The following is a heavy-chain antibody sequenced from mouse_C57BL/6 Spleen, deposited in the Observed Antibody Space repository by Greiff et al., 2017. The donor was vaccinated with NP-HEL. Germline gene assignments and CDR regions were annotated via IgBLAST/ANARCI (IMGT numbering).Heavy chain of an antibody. D-gene: IGHD1-1*01. CDR3: ARDGSSLWYFDV. V-gene: IGHV1-64*01. Sequence: QVRLQQPGAELVKPGASVKLSCKASGYTFTSYWMHWVKQRPGQGLEWIGMIHPNSGSTNYNEKFKSKATLTVDKSSSTAYMQLSSLTSEDSAVYYCARDGSSLWYFDVWGTGTTVTVSS. J-gene: IGHJ1*03. CDR1: GYTFTSYW. CDR2: IHPNSGST.